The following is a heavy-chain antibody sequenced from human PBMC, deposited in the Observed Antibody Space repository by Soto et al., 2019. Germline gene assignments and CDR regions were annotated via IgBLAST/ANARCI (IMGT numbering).Heavy chain of an antibody. J-gene: IGHJ6*02. V-gene: IGHV1-8*01. Sequence: QVQLVQSGAEVKKPGASVKVSCKASGYTFTSYDINWVRQATGQGLEWLGWMNPNSANTGYAQKCKGKAHMTRNTSISTAYMELSSLRSDDTAVYYCAREGVRGMDVWGQGTTVTVSS. CDR2: MNPNSANT. D-gene: IGHD3-16*01. CDR3: AREGVRGMDV. CDR1: GYTFTSYD.